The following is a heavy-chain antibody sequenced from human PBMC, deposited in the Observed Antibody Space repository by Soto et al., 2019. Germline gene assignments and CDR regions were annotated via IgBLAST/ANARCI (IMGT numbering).Heavy chain of an antibody. CDR3: ARERVVEMPYYGMDV. V-gene: IGHV3-33*01. J-gene: IGHJ6*02. CDR1: GFTFSSYG. Sequence: QVQLVESGGGVVQPGRSLRLSCAASGFTFSSYGMHWVRQAPGKGLEWVAVIWYDGSNKYYADSVKGRFTISRDNSKNARYLQMNSLRAEDTAVYYCARERVVEMPYYGMDVWGQGTTVTVSS. CDR2: IWYDGSNK. D-gene: IGHD2-15*01.